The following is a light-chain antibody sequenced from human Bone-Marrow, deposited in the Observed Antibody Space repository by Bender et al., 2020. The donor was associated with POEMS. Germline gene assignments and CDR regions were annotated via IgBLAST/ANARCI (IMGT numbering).Light chain of an antibody. J-gene: IGLJ2*01. CDR3: VAWDDTLNGWV. CDR2: DVS. CDR1: SGDVGGSNY. V-gene: IGLV2-11*01. Sequence: QSALTQPASVSGSPGQSITISCTGDSGDVGGSNYVSWYQQHPGKAPKVMIYDVSRRPSGVPDRFSGSMSGTSASLAISGLHSEDEADYYCVAWDDTLNGWVFGGGTKLTVL.